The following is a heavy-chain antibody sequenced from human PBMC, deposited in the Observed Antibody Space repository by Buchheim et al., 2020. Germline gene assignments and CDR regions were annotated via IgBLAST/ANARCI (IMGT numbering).Heavy chain of an antibody. Sequence: QVQLVESGGGVVQPGRSLRLCCAATGFTFSTYGMHWVRQAPGKGLEWVAVISNDGSDKYYADSVKGRFTISRDNSKNTLSLQMNSLRAEDTAVYYCAKSHSSDWYSFDYWGQGTL. D-gene: IGHD6-19*01. CDR1: GFTFSTYG. CDR2: ISNDGSDK. CDR3: AKSHSSDWYSFDY. V-gene: IGHV3-30*18. J-gene: IGHJ4*02.